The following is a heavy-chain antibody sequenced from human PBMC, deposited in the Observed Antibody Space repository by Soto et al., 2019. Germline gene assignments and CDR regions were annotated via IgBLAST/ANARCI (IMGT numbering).Heavy chain of an antibody. V-gene: IGHV3-23*01. CDR1: GFTFSSYA. D-gene: IGHD3-3*01. J-gene: IGHJ2*01. Sequence: EVQLLESGGGLVQPGGSLRLSCAASGFTFSSYAMSWVRQAPGKGLEWVSAISGSGGSTYYADSVKGRFTISRDNSKNTRYLQVNSLTAEDTAVYYCAKSSRSLEPNWYFALWGRGTLVTVSS. CDR2: ISGSGGST. CDR3: AKSSRSLEPNWYFAL.